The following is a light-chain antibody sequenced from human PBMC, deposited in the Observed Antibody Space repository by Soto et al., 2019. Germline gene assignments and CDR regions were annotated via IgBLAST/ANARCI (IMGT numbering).Light chain of an antibody. CDR1: QSVSSSY. Sequence: EIVLTQSPATLSLSPGEIATLSLSASQSVSSSYLAWYQQIPGQAPRLLIFGASSRATGIPDRFSGSGSGTDFTLTISRLEPEDFAVYYCQQYGSSSWTFGQGTKVDIK. CDR3: QQYGSSSWT. J-gene: IGKJ1*01. V-gene: IGKV3-20*01. CDR2: GAS.